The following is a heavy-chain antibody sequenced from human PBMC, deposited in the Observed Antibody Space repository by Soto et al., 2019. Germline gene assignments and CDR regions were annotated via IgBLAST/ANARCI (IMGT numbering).Heavy chain of an antibody. D-gene: IGHD3-3*01. Sequence: SVKVSCKAPGFTFTSSAVQWVRQARGQRLEWIGWVVVGSGNTNYAQKFQERVTITRDMSTSTAYMELSSLRSEDTAVYYCAADSSLRFLEWTPAPAYYYGMDVWGQGTTVTVSS. CDR1: GFTFTSSA. CDR2: VVVGSGNT. J-gene: IGHJ6*02. V-gene: IGHV1-58*01. CDR3: AADSSLRFLEWTPAPAYYYGMDV.